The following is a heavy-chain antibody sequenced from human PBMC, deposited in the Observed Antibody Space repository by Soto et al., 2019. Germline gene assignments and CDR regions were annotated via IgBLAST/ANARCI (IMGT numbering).Heavy chain of an antibody. V-gene: IGHV3-20*04. CDR2: INWNGGST. Sequence: GGSLRLSCAASGFTFDDYGMSWVRQAPGKGLEWVSGINWNGGSTGYADSVKGRFTISRDNAKNSLYLQMNSLRAEDTALYYCARVARITIFGVVIWGAIDYWGQGTLVTVSS. J-gene: IGHJ4*02. CDR3: ARVARITIFGVVIWGAIDY. D-gene: IGHD3-3*01. CDR1: GFTFDDYG.